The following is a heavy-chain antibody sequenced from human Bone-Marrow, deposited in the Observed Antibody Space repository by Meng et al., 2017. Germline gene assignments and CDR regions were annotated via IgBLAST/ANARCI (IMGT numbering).Heavy chain of an antibody. J-gene: IGHJ4*02. D-gene: IGHD6-25*01. CDR2: INPKSGDT. V-gene: IGHV1-2*06. Sequence: VQLVQSGGGLKKPGASVKVSCKPSGYNFPDYCIHWVRRAPGQGLEWMGRINPKSGDTHYAQKFQARVTMTGDTSISTAYMELSGMRSDDTAMHYCARDEDISAAGKLFGDYWGQGTLVTVSS. CDR1: GYNFPDYC. CDR3: ARDEDISAAGKLFGDY.